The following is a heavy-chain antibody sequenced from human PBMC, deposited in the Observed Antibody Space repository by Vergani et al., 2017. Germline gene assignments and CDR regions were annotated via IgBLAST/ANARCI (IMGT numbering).Heavy chain of an antibody. Sequence: QVQLVQSGAVLKKPGASVKVSCKASGYTFSSYDINWVRQATGKGLEWRGRMNPNSGNTAYAQKFKGRVTMPRDASISTDYMELSAMRSDDTAIYYCXRVASCISASGFPIRLYINFDPLGQAAMVTDSS. CDR2: MNPNSGNT. J-gene: IGHJ5*02. V-gene: IGHV1-8*01. CDR3: XRVASCISASGFPIRLYINFDP. CDR1: GYTFSSYD. D-gene: IGHD2-2*01.